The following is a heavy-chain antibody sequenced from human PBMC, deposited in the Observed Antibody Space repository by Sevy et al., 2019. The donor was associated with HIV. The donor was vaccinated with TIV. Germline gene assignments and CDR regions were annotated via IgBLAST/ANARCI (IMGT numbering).Heavy chain of an antibody. V-gene: IGHV3-33*06. D-gene: IGHD3-22*01. CDR3: AKDFWDYDSSGYSGGAFDI. Sequence: GGSLRLSCAASGFTFSSYGMHWVRQAPGKGLEWVAVIWYDGSNKYYADSVKGRFTISRDNSKNTLYLQMNSLRAEDTTVYYCAKDFWDYDSSGYSGGAFDIWGQGTMVTVSS. J-gene: IGHJ3*02. CDR1: GFTFSSYG. CDR2: IWYDGSNK.